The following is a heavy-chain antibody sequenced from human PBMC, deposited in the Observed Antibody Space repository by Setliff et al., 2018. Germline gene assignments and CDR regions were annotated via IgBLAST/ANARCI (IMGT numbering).Heavy chain of an antibody. CDR2: IKKDGRDK. Sequence: PGGSLRLSCAASGFIFSTYWMSWVRQAPGKGLEWVANIKKDGRDKYYVDSVKGRFTISRDNAKNSLYLQMNSLRAEDTAVYYCARLRKDYGDYYYFDYWGQGTLVTVSS. J-gene: IGHJ4*02. D-gene: IGHD4-17*01. CDR1: GFIFSTYW. V-gene: IGHV3-7*01. CDR3: ARLRKDYGDYYYFDY.